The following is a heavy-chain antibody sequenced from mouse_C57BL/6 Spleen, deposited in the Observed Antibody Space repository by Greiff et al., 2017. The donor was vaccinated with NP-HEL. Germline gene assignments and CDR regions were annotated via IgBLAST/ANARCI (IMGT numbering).Heavy chain of an antibody. V-gene: IGHV14-4*01. J-gene: IGHJ3*01. CDR3: TRGSWFAY. CDR2: IDPENGDT. Sequence: QLQKAGAELGMPFSSFPFSFPSSFFHIKYSYIHFFNHSPEQGLEWIGWIDPENGDTEYASKFQGKATITADTSSNTAYLQLSSLTSEDTAVYYCTRGSWFAYWGQGTLVTVSA. CDR1: FFHIKYSY.